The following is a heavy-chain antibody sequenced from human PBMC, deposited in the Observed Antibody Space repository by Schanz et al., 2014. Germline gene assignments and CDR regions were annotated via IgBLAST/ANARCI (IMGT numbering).Heavy chain of an antibody. Sequence: QVHLVQSGSEVKKPGASVKVSCKASRYPFTAYYMHWVRQAPGQGLEWMGRINPNSGDTNYAPTFQGRVSMTRDTSSSTAYMEVTRLVSSDTAVYYCARRGPNCSNNACYHGWFDPWGQGTLVTVSS. CDR1: RYPFTAYY. CDR3: ARRGPNCSNNACYHGWFDP. CDR2: INPNSGDT. V-gene: IGHV1-2*06. J-gene: IGHJ5*02. D-gene: IGHD4-4*01.